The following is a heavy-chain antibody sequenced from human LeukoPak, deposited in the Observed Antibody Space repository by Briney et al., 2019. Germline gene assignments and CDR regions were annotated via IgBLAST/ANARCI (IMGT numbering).Heavy chain of an antibody. V-gene: IGHV4-4*02. CDR1: GGSISSSNW. Sequence: SGTLSLTCAVSGGSISSSNWWSWIRQPPGKGLEWIGYIYYSGSTNYNPSLKSRVTISVDTSKNQFSLKLSSVTAADTAVYYCARVGRLIAVAGTWYFDLWGRGTLVTVSS. CDR3: ARVGRLIAVAGTWYFDL. CDR2: IYYSGST. D-gene: IGHD6-19*01. J-gene: IGHJ2*01.